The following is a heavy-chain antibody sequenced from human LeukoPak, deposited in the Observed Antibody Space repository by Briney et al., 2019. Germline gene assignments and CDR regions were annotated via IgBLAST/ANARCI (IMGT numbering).Heavy chain of an antibody. Sequence: ASVKVSCKASGYTFTGYYMHWVRQAPGQGLEWMGWINPNSGGTNYAQKFQGRVTMTRDTSISTAYMELSRLRSDDTAVYYCARESRGGDYVEGAFDIWGQGTMVTVSS. CDR2: INPNSGGT. CDR3: ARESRGGDYVEGAFDI. CDR1: GYTFTGYY. D-gene: IGHD4-17*01. V-gene: IGHV1-2*02. J-gene: IGHJ3*02.